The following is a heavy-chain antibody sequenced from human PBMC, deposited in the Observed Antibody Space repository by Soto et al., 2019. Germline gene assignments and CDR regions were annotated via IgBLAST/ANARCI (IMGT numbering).Heavy chain of an antibody. CDR3: ATALRFVDYLLKR. CDR2: ITGASGDT. Sequence: QVQLVQSGAEVKKPGASVKLSCKASGYTLTTYPLHWVRQAPGQSLEWMGYITGASGDTRYSQKFHDRVTITRHTSANTAYLELNSLTSEDTAVYYCATALRFVDYLLKRWGQGTLVTVSS. J-gene: IGHJ4*02. D-gene: IGHD3-9*01. V-gene: IGHV1-3*01. CDR1: GYTLTTYP.